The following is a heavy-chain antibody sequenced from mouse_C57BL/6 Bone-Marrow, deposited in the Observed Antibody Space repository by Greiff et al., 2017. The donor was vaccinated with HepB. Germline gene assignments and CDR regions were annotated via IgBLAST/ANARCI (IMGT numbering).Heavy chain of an antibody. Sequence: VQLQESGAELVRPGPSVKMSCKASGYTFTNYWIGWAKQRPGHGLEWIGDIYPGGGYTNYNEKFKGKATLTADKSSSTAYMQFSSLTSEDSAIYYCARYGYYGYWYFDVWGTGTTVTVSS. CDR3: ARYGYYGYWYFDV. CDR2: IYPGGGYT. D-gene: IGHD2-3*01. J-gene: IGHJ1*03. CDR1: GYTFTNYW. V-gene: IGHV1-63*01.